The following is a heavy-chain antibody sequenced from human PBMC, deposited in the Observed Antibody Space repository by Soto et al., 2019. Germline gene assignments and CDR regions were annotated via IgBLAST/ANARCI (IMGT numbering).Heavy chain of an antibody. CDR2: IYYSGST. V-gene: IGHV4-59*08. D-gene: IGHD3-10*01. Sequence: SETLSLTCTVSGGSISSYYWSWIRQPPGKGLEWIGYIYYSGSTNYNPSLKSRVTISVDTSKNQFSLKLSSVTAADTAVYYCAGDCITMVRVQGYWSQGTLVTVSS. J-gene: IGHJ4*02. CDR1: GGSISSYY. CDR3: AGDCITMVRVQGY.